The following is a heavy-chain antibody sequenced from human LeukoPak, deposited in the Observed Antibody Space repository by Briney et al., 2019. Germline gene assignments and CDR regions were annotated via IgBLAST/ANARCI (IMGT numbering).Heavy chain of an antibody. CDR2: MYYSGNT. CDR3: ARHTLVGARNAFDI. CDR1: GGSISSYY. D-gene: IGHD1-26*01. Sequence: SETLSLTCNVSGGSISSYYWSWIRQPPGKGLEWIGYMYYSGNTNYNPSLKSRVTTSVDSSKNQFSLKLSSVTAADRAVYYCARHTLVGARNAFDIWGQGTMVTVSS. V-gene: IGHV4-59*08. J-gene: IGHJ3*02.